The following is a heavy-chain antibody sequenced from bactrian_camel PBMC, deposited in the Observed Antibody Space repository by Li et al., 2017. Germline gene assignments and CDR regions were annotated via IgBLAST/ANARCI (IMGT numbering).Heavy chain of an antibody. D-gene: IGHD5*01. J-gene: IGHJ4*01. CDR3: AASRRTPVGWQPGCSRTVISGDFQY. CDR2: SSRSGSI. Sequence: QVQLVESGGGSVQPGGSLRLSCDTSGFLFSVRCMGWFRQAPGKEREGVASSSRSGSIIYVDSVKGRFILSRDNAKNALYLQMDSLKPEDTAMYFCAASRRTPVGWQPGCSRTVISGDFQYWGRGTQVTVS. V-gene: IGHV3S53*01. CDR1: GFLFSVRC.